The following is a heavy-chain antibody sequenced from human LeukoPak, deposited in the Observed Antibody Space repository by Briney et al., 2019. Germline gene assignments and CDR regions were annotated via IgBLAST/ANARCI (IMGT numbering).Heavy chain of an antibody. D-gene: IGHD3-22*01. V-gene: IGHV1-8*01. Sequence: ASVKVSCKASGYTFTSYDINWVRQGTGQGHEWKGWMNPNSGNTGYAQKFQGRVTMTRNTSISTAYMELSSLRSEDTAVYYCARGYYDSSGYSPFDYWGQGTLVTVSS. CDR1: GYTFTSYD. CDR2: MNPNSGNT. CDR3: ARGYYDSSGYSPFDY. J-gene: IGHJ4*02.